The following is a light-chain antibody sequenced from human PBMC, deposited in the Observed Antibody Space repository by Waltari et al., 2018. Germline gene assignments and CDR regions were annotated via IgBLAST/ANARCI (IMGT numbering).Light chain of an antibody. J-gene: IGKJ1*01. CDR2: GAS. CDR3: QHYVRLPAT. V-gene: IGKV3-20*01. Sequence: EVVLTQSPGTLSLSPGERATLACRASQRVGTSLAWYQPKPGQAPRLLIYGASRRATGIPDRFSGSGSGTDFSLTISRLEPEDFAVYYCQHYVRLPATFGQGTKVEI. CDR1: QRVGTS.